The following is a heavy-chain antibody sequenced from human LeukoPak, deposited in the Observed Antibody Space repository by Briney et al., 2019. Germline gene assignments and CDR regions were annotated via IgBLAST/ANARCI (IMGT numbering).Heavy chain of an antibody. CDR3: ARFTVPAAITGGWFDP. D-gene: IGHD2-2*01. J-gene: IGHJ5*02. CDR2: IFYSGTT. V-gene: IGHV4-59*11. CDR1: GGSIGSHY. Sequence: SETLSLTCTVSGGSIGSHYWSWIRQPPGKGLEWIGYIFYSGTTNYNPSLKSRVTISIDTSKNQFSLKLSSVTAADTAVYYCARFTVPAAITGGWFDPWGQGTLVTVSS.